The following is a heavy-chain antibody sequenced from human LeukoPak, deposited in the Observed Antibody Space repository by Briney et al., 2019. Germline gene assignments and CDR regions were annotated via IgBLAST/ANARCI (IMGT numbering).Heavy chain of an antibody. CDR1: GGSFSGYY. Sequence: SETLSLTCAVYGGSFSGYYWSWIRQPPGKGLEWIGEINHSGSTNYNPSLKSRVTISVDTSKNQFSLKLSSVTAADTAVYYCAFRTKTGYSSSWYLSWGQGTLVTVSS. CDR2: INHSGST. CDR3: AFRTKTGYSSSWYLS. J-gene: IGHJ5*02. D-gene: IGHD6-13*01. V-gene: IGHV4-34*01.